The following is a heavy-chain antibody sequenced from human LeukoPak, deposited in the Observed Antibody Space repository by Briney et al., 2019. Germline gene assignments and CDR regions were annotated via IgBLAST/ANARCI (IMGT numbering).Heavy chain of an antibody. D-gene: IGHD3-22*01. V-gene: IGHV4-34*01. CDR3: ARGYDSSGYYYWSTRGDFRLLDY. CDR1: GGSFSGYY. CDR2: INHSGSA. J-gene: IGHJ4*02. Sequence: SGTLSLTCAVYGGSFSGYYWSWIRQPPGKGLEWIGEINHSGSANYNPSLKSRVTISVDTSKNQFSLKLSSVTAADTAVYYCARGYDSSGYYYWSTRGDFRLLDYWGQGTLVTVSS.